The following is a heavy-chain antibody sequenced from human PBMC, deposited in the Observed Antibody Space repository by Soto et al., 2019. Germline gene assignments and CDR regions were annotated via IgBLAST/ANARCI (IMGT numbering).Heavy chain of an antibody. CDR3: ARVPDY. Sequence: SETLSLTCTVSGGSSSSYYWSWIRQPPGKGLEWIGYIYYSGSTYYNPSLKSRVTISVDRSKNQFSLKLISVTAADTAVYYCARVPDYWGQGTLVTVSS. V-gene: IGHV4-59*12. J-gene: IGHJ4*02. CDR1: GGSSSSYY. CDR2: IYYSGST.